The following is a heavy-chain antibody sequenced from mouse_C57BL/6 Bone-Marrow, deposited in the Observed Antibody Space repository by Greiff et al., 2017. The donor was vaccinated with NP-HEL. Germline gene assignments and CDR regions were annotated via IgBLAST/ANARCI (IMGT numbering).Heavy chain of an antibody. CDR2: INPNYGTT. Sequence: VQLQQSGPELVKPGASVKISCKASGYSFTDYNMNWVKQSNGKSLEWIGVINPNYGTTSYNQKFKGKATLTVDQSSSTAYMQLNSLTSEDSAVYYCARSTVTTVVARGNYFDCWGQGTTLTVSS. CDR3: ARSTVTTVVARGNYFDC. J-gene: IGHJ2*01. D-gene: IGHD1-1*01. V-gene: IGHV1-39*01. CDR1: GYSFTDYN.